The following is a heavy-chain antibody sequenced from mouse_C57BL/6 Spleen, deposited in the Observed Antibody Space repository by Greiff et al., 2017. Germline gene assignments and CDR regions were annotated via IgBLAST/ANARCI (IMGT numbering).Heavy chain of an antibody. CDR2: IDPSDSYT. V-gene: IGHV1-69*01. J-gene: IGHJ3*01. D-gene: IGHD4-1*01. Sequence: VQLQQPGAELVMPGASVKLSCKASGYTFTSYWMHWVKQRPGQGLEWIGEIDPSDSYTNYTPKFKGKSTLTVDKYSRTAYMQISSLTSEDSAVYYCASGGLGRGGFAYWGQGTLVTVSA. CDR1: GYTFTSYW. CDR3: ASGGLGRGGFAY.